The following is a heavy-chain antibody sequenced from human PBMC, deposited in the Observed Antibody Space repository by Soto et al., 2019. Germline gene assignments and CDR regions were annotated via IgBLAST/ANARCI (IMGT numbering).Heavy chain of an antibody. D-gene: IGHD3-3*01. V-gene: IGHV1-18*01. J-gene: IGHJ6*02. CDR2: ISAYNGNT. CDR3: ARDKGGYDFWSGPRRYYYYGMDV. CDR1: GYTFTSYG. Sequence: ASVKVSCKASGYTFTSYGISWVRQAPGQGLEWMGWISAYNGNTNYAQKLQGRVTMTTDTSTSTAYMELRSLRSDDTAVYYCARDKGGYDFWSGPRRYYYYGMDVWGQGTTVTVSS.